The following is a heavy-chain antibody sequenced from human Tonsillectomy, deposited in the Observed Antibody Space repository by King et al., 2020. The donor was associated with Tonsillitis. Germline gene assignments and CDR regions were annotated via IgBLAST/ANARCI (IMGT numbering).Heavy chain of an antibody. Sequence: VQLVESGGGLVQPGGSLRLSCAASGFTVSSNYMSWVRQAPGKGLEWCSVIYSGGSTYYADSVKGRFTISRHNSKNTLYLQMNSLRAEVTAVYYCARGGMAMSLDYWGQGTLVTVSS. D-gene: IGHD5-24*01. CDR3: ARGGMAMSLDY. J-gene: IGHJ4*02. V-gene: IGHV3-53*04. CDR1: GFTVSSNY. CDR2: IYSGGST.